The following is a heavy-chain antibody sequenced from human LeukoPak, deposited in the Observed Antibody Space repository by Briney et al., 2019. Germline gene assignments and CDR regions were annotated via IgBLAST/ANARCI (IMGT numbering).Heavy chain of an antibody. CDR3: ARVLRCSSTSCHADFDY. D-gene: IGHD2-2*01. J-gene: IGHJ4*02. Sequence: ASVKVSCEXSGYTFTSYYMHWVRQAPGRGLEWMGIINPSGGSTSYSQKFQGRVTMTRDTSTSTVYMELSSLRSEDTAVYYCARVLRCSSTSCHADFDYWGQGTLVTVSS. CDR2: INPSGGST. V-gene: IGHV1-46*01. CDR1: GYTFTSYY.